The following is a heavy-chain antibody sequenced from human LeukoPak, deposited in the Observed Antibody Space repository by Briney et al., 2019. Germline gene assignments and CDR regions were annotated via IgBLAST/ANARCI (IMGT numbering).Heavy chain of an antibody. D-gene: IGHD2-2*01. CDR2: IYYSGST. Sequence: SETLSLTCAVYGGSFSGYYWSWIRQPPGKGLEWIGYIYYSGSTNYSPSLKSRVTISVDTSKNQFSLKLSSVTAADTAVYYCARAPDIVVVPALFDYWGQGTLVTVSS. CDR3: ARAPDIVVVPALFDY. J-gene: IGHJ4*02. CDR1: GGSFSGYY. V-gene: IGHV4-59*12.